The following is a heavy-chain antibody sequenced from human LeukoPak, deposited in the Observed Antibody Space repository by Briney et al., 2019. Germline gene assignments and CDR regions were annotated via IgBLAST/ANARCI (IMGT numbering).Heavy chain of an antibody. Sequence: PGGSLRLSCAAPGFTVSSKYMSWVRQAPGKGLEWVSVIYSGGSTDYADSVKGRFTISRDNSKNTLYLQMNSLRAEDTAVYFCARAKYSSSWTDAFDIWGQGTMVTVSS. CDR2: IYSGGST. CDR1: GFTVSSKY. CDR3: ARAKYSSSWTDAFDI. J-gene: IGHJ3*02. D-gene: IGHD6-13*01. V-gene: IGHV3-53*01.